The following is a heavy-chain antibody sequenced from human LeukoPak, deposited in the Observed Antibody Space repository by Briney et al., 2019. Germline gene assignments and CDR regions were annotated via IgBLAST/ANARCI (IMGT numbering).Heavy chain of an antibody. J-gene: IGHJ6*04. D-gene: IGHD3-16*01. Sequence: SVKVSCKASGGTFSGYAISWVRQAPGQGLEWMGGIIPIFGTANYAQKFQGRVTITADKSTSTAYMELSSLRSEDTAVYYCTLGAPYYYYGMDVWGKGTTVTVSS. CDR1: GGTFSGYA. V-gene: IGHV1-69*06. CDR2: IIPIFGTA. CDR3: TLGAPYYYYGMDV.